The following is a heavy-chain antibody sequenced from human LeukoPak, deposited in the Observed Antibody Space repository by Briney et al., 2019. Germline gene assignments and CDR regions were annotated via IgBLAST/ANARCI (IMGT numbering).Heavy chain of an antibody. Sequence: PSETLSLTCTVSGGSISSYYWSWIRQPPAKGLEWIGYIYYSGSTNYNPSLKSRVTISVDTSKNQFSLKLSSVTAADTAVYYCARLHFYGSGSYLDYWGQGTLVTVSP. V-gene: IGHV4-59*01. CDR2: IYYSGST. D-gene: IGHD3-10*01. J-gene: IGHJ4*02. CDR1: GGSISSYY. CDR3: ARLHFYGSGSYLDY.